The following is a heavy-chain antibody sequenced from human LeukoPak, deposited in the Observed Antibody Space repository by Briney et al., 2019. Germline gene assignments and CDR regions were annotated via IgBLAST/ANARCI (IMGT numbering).Heavy chain of an antibody. CDR1: GYTFNTYG. CDR2: MNPNSGNT. D-gene: IGHD6-13*01. CDR3: ARGEGSSWYRGYYYYMDV. Sequence: ASVKVSCKASGYTFNTYGISWVRQAPGQGLEWMGWMNPNSGNTGYAQKFQGRVTMTRNTSISTAYMELSSLRSEDTAVYYCARGEGSSWYRGYYYYMDVWGKGTTVTVSS. J-gene: IGHJ6*03. V-gene: IGHV1-8*02.